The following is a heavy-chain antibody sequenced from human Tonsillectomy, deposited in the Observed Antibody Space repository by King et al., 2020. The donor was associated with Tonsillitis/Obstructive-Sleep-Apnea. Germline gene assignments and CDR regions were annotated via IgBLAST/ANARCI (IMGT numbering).Heavy chain of an antibody. CDR1: GFTFSSYW. J-gene: IGHJ3*02. D-gene: IGHD3-10*01. V-gene: IGHV3-74*01. CDR2: INSDGSVT. CDR3: ARGGLTNDAFDI. Sequence: VQLVESGGGLVQPGGSLRLSCAASGFTFSSYWMHWVRHAPGKGLVWVSRINSDGSVTTYADSVKGRFTISRDNAKNTLYLQMNSLRAEDTAVYYCARGGLTNDAFDIWGQGTMVTVSS.